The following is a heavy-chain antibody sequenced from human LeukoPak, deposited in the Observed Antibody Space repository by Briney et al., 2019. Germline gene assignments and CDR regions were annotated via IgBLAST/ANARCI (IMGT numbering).Heavy chain of an antibody. D-gene: IGHD2-15*01. Sequence: SETLSLTRTVSGGSISSSSYYWGWIRQPPGKGLEWIGSMYYSGSTYYNPSLKSRITISVDTSKNQFSLKLSSVTAADTAVYYCAGQCSGGTCGFDYWGQGTLVTVSS. CDR3: AGQCSGGTCGFDY. V-gene: IGHV4-39*01. J-gene: IGHJ4*02. CDR1: GGSISSSSYY. CDR2: MYYSGST.